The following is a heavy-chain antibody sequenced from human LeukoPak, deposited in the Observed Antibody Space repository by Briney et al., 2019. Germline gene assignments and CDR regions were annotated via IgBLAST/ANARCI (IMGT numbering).Heavy chain of an antibody. CDR2: IYYSGST. CDR1: GGSISSGGYY. D-gene: IGHD3-9*01. J-gene: IGHJ6*02. Sequence: KTSETLSLTCTVSGGSISSGGYYWSWIRQHPGKGLEWIGYIYYSGSTYYNPSLKSRVTISVDTSKNQFSLKLSSVTAADTAVYYCAREAHYDILTGYYYYYGMDVWGQGTTVTVSS. V-gene: IGHV4-31*03. CDR3: AREAHYDILTGYYYYYGMDV.